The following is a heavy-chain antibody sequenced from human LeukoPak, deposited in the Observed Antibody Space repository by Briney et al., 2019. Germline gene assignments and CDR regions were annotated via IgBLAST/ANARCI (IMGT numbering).Heavy chain of an antibody. CDR2: MNPNSGYT. D-gene: IGHD6-19*01. Sequence: ASVKVSCKASGYTFTTYDINWVRQATGQGLEWMGWMNPNSGYTGYAQKFQGRVTITRDTSISTAYMELSSLRSEDAAVYYCARVAGSIDYWGQGTLVTVSS. CDR1: GYTFTTYD. J-gene: IGHJ4*02. V-gene: IGHV1-8*03. CDR3: ARVAGSIDY.